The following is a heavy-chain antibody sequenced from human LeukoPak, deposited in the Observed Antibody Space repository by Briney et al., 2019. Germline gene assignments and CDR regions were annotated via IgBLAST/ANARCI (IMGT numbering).Heavy chain of an antibody. CDR1: GGSFSGYY. J-gene: IGHJ6*04. D-gene: IGHD2-2*01. CDR2: INHSGST. CDR3: ARGWPYQGV. Sequence: SETLSLTCAVYGGSFSGYYWSWIRQPPGKGLEWIGEINHSGSTNYNPSLKSRVTISVDTSKNQFSLKLSSVTAADTAVYYCARGWPYQGVWGKGTTVTVSS. V-gene: IGHV4-34*01.